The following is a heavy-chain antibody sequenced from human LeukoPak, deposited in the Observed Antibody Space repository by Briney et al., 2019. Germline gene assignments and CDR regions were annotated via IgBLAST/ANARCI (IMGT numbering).Heavy chain of an antibody. CDR2: INHSGST. CDR1: GGSISSYY. CDR3: ARSYSNTGYYYHGMDV. V-gene: IGHV4-34*01. Sequence: SETLSLTCTVSGGSISSYYWSWIRQSPGKGLEGIGEINHSGSTNYNPSLKSRVTISVDTSRNQFSLKLSSVTAADTAVYYCARSYSNTGYYYHGMDVWGQGTPVTVSS. D-gene: IGHD3-9*01. J-gene: IGHJ6*02.